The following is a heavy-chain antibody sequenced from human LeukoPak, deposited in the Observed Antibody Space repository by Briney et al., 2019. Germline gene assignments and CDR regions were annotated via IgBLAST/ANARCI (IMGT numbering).Heavy chain of an antibody. CDR1: GGSFSGYY. J-gene: IGHJ4*02. CDR3: AREHRRGYGDYRIDY. D-gene: IGHD4-17*01. V-gene: IGHV4-34*12. Sequence: SETLSLTCAVYGGSFSGYYWTWIRQPPGKGLEWIGEIIDTGSTKYNSSLKSRVTISVDTSKNQFSLSLDSVTAADTAVYYCAREHRRGYGDYRIDYWGQGTLVTVSS. CDR2: IIDTGST.